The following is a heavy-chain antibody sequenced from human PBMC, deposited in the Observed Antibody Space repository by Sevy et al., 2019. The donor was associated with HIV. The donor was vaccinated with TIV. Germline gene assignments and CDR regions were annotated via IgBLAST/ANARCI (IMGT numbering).Heavy chain of an antibody. J-gene: IGHJ6*02. Sequence: GGSLRLSCAASGFTFSDYYMSWIRQAPGKGLEWVSYISSSGSTIYYAHSVKGRFTISRDNAKNSLYLQMNSLRAEDTAVYYCARSYYGSGSYYNANYYYYYGMDVWGQGTTVTVSS. CDR3: ARSYYGSGSYYNANYYYYYGMDV. V-gene: IGHV3-11*01. D-gene: IGHD3-10*01. CDR1: GFTFSDYY. CDR2: ISSSGSTI.